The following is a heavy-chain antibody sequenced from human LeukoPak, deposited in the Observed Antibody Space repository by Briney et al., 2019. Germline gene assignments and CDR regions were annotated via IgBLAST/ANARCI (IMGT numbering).Heavy chain of an antibody. Sequence: GGSLRLSCAASGFTFGDYYMSWIRQAPGKGLEWVSYISSSGSTIYYAGSVKGRFTISRDNAKNSLYLQMNSLRAEDTAVYYCARRSGIAARELDYYMDVWGKGTTVTVSS. J-gene: IGHJ6*03. V-gene: IGHV3-11*04. CDR2: ISSSGSTI. CDR3: ARRSGIAARELDYYMDV. CDR1: GFTFGDYY. D-gene: IGHD6-25*01.